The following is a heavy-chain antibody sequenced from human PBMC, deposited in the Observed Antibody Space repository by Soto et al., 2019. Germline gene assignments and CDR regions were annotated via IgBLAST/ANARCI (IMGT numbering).Heavy chain of an antibody. CDR3: ARGGGYCTPTSCAIDS. Sequence: EVQLLESGGGLAQPGGSLRLSCVASRFDFSSYEMSWVRQAAGKGLEWVSRVSLTGDRTNYAGSVKGRFTVSRDNFKNALYLEMDSLSPDDTAIYYCARGGGYCTPTSCAIDSWGRGTPVTVSS. D-gene: IGHD2-8*01. CDR1: RFDFSSYE. CDR2: VSLTGDRT. V-gene: IGHV3-23*01. J-gene: IGHJ4*02.